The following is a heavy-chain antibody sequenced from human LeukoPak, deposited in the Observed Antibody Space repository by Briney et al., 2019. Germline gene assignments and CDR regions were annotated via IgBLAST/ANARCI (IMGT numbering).Heavy chain of an antibody. CDR1: GYSFTSYW. Sequence: GESLKISCKGSGYSFTSYWIGWVRQMPGKGLEWMGIIYPGDSDTRYSPSFRGQVTISADKSISTAYLQWSSLKASDTAMYYCARRYYDILTGYSEYFDYWGQGTLVTVSS. CDR2: IYPGDSDT. D-gene: IGHD3-9*01. J-gene: IGHJ4*02. V-gene: IGHV5-51*01. CDR3: ARRYYDILTGYSEYFDY.